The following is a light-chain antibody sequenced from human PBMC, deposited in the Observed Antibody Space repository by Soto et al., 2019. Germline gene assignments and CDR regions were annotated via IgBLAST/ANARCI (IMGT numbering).Light chain of an antibody. Sequence: DIQMTQSPSSVYASVGHRVTLTCRASQCISSWLVWYQQKPGKAPKLLIYDAHSLESGVTSRFSGSGSGTEFTLTISSLQPDDFATYYCQQYNSYSWTVGQGTKVDIK. V-gene: IGKV1-5*01. CDR1: QCISSW. CDR3: QQYNSYSWT. J-gene: IGKJ1*01. CDR2: DAH.